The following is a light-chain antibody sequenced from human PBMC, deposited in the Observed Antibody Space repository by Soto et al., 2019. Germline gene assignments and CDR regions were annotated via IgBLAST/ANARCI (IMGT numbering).Light chain of an antibody. V-gene: IGLV4-69*01. J-gene: IGLJ3*02. CDR3: QTWGTGSWV. CDR1: SGHNTYA. CDR2: LNSDGSH. Sequence: QSVLTQSPSASAYLGASVKLTCTLSSGHNTYAIAWHQQQPEKGPRYLMKLNSDGSHSKGDGIPDRFSGSSSGAERYLTISSLQSEDEADYYCQTWGTGSWVFGGGTKVTVL.